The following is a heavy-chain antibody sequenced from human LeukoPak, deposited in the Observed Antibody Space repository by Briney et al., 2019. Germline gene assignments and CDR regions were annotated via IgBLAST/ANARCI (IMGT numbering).Heavy chain of an antibody. CDR1: GYSFTSYW. CDR3: AYAVGDYDSFDY. Sequence: GGSLKISCKGSGYSFTSYWITWVRQMPGKGLEWMGTIDPSDSYTNYSPSFQGHVTISADKSISTAYLQWSSLKASDTAMYYCAYAVGDYDSFDYWGQGILVTVSS. V-gene: IGHV5-10-1*01. D-gene: IGHD3-22*01. CDR2: IDPSDSYT. J-gene: IGHJ4*02.